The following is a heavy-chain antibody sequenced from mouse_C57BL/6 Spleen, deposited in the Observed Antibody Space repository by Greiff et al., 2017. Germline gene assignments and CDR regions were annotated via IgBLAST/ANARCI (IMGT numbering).Heavy chain of an antibody. CDR2: IYPSDSET. J-gene: IGHJ1*03. V-gene: IGHV1-61*01. Sequence: QVQLQQSGAELVRPGSSVKLSCKASGYTFTSYWMDWVKQRPGQGLEWIGNIYPSDSETHYNQKFKDKATLTVDKSSSPAYMQLSSLTSEDSAVYYGARDHAVVAGDWYFDVWGTGTTVTVSS. D-gene: IGHD1-1*01. CDR1: GYTFTSYW. CDR3: ARDHAVVAGDWYFDV.